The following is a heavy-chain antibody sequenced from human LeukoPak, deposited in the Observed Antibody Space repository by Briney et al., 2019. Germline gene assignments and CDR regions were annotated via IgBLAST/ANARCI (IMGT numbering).Heavy chain of an antibody. J-gene: IGHJ4*02. CDR2: IQYDGNKR. D-gene: IGHD6-19*01. V-gene: IGHV3-30*02. Sequence: RGSLRLSCAASTFTFSSYGMHWVRQAPGKGLEWVAFIQYDGNKRYYADSVKGRFTISRDNSKNTLYLQMNSLRPEETALYYCANTMYSSAWSPFDYWGRGTLVTVSS. CDR3: ANTMYSSAWSPFDY. CDR1: TFTFSSYG.